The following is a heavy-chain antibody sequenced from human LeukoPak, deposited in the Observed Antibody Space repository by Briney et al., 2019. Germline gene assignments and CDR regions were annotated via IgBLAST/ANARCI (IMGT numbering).Heavy chain of an antibody. D-gene: IGHD3-10*01. V-gene: IGHV3-30*03. CDR3: ASEESGSGYMDV. J-gene: IGHJ6*03. CDR2: ISYDERNK. CDR1: GFTFNTYG. Sequence: GGSLRLSCEASGFTFNTYGMHWVRQAPGKGLEWLAVISYDERNKYYTDSVKGRFTISRDNSKNTLYLQMSSLRPEDTAVYYCASEESGSGYMDVWGKGTTVTVSS.